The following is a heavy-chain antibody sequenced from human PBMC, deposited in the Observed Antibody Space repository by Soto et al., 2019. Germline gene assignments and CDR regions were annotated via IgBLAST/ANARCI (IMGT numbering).Heavy chain of an antibody. CDR2: IIPIFGTA. V-gene: IGHV1-69*01. CDR3: ARDDGRLLEVVPAGVGGMDV. Sequence: QVQLVQSGAEVTKPGSSVKVSCKASVGTFSSYAISWVRQAPGQGPEWMGGIIPIFGTANYAHKVQSRVTITAEESTSTAYMELSSLRCGDTAVYYCARDDGRLLEVVPAGVGGMDVWGQGTTVTVSS. D-gene: IGHD2-2*01. CDR1: VGTFSSYA. J-gene: IGHJ6*02.